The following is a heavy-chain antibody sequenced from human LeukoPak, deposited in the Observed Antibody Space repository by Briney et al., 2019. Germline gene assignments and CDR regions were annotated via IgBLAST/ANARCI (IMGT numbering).Heavy chain of an antibody. D-gene: IGHD2-21*02. CDR1: GGTFSSYA. CDR3: AREWDPYCGGDCYSNWFDP. Sequence: ASVKVSCKASGGTFSSYAISWVRQAPGQGLDWMGRIIPILGIANYAQKFQGRVTITADKSTSTAYMELSSLRSEDTAVYYCAREWDPYCGGDCYSNWFDPWGQGTLVTVSS. CDR2: IIPILGIA. J-gene: IGHJ5*02. V-gene: IGHV1-69*04.